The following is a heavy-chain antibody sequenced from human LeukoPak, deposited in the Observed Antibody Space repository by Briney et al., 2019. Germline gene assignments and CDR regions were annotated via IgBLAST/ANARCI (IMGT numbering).Heavy chain of an antibody. V-gene: IGHV3-30*04. J-gene: IGHJ6*03. CDR1: GFTFSSYA. CDR3: ARVYCSSTSCYGYMDV. CDR2: ISYDGSNK. Sequence: GGSLRLSCAASGFTFSSYAMHRVRQAPGKGLEWVAVISYDGSNKYYADSVKGRFTISRDNSKNTLYLQMNSLRAEDTAVYYCARVYCSSTSCYGYMDVWGKGTTVTVSS. D-gene: IGHD2-2*01.